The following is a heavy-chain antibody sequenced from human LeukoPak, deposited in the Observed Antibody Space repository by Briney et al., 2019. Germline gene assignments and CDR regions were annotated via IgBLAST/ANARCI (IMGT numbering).Heavy chain of an antibody. CDR3: ARGPLRSSGWYRRSLNNWFDP. D-gene: IGHD6-19*01. CDR2: TNPNSGNT. CDR1: GYTFTSYD. J-gene: IGHJ5*02. V-gene: IGHV1-8*01. Sequence: ASVKVSCKASGYTFTSYDINWVRQATGQGLEWMGWTNPNSGNTGYAQKFQGRVTMTRNTSISTAYMELSSLRSEDTAVYYCARGPLRSSGWYRRSLNNWFDPWGQGTLVTVSS.